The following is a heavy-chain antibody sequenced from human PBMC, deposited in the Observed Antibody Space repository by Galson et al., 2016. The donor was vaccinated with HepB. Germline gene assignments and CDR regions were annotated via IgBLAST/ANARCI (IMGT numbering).Heavy chain of an antibody. J-gene: IGHJ4*02. CDR1: GFTFTSSA. CDR3: AADRSNDYGDPGMDY. CDR2: IVVGSGNT. Sequence: SVKVSCKASGFTFTSSAVQWVRQARGQRLEWIGWIVVGSGNTNYAQKFQERVTITRDMSTSTAYMELSSLRSEDTAVYYCAADRSNDYGDPGMDYWGQGTLVTVSS. V-gene: IGHV1-58*01. D-gene: IGHD4-17*01.